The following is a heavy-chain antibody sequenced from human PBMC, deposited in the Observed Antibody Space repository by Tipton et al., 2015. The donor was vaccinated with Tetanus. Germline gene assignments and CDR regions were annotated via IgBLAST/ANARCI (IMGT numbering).Heavy chain of an antibody. D-gene: IGHD3-10*01. CDR3: ARHLYGYWFDP. J-gene: IGHJ5*02. CDR2: IYFKGDT. V-gene: IGHV4-39*02. Sequence: TLSLTCTVSGGSISDKKYYWGWIRQPPGKGVEWIASIYFKGDTYYSPSLKSRLTIAVDTSQNLFSLTLTSVTAADTAIYYCARHLYGYWFDPWGQGAQVTVSS. CDR1: GGSISDKKYY.